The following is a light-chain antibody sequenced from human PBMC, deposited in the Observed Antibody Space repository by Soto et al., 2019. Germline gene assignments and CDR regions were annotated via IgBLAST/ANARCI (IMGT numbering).Light chain of an antibody. CDR2: DAS. CDR3: QKYNSYPIT. V-gene: IGKV1-5*01. Sequence: DIQMTQSPSSLSAYVGDRVTITCRASQSISSYLNWYQQKPGKAPKLLIYDASNLESGVPSRFSGSGSGTEFTLTISSLQPDDFATYYCQKYNSYPITFGQGTRLEIK. CDR1: QSISSY. J-gene: IGKJ5*01.